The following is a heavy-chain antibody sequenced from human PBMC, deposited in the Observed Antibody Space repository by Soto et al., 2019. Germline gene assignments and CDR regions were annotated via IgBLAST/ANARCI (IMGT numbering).Heavy chain of an antibody. CDR2: ISYDGSNK. D-gene: IGHD3-22*01. V-gene: IGHV3-30*18. J-gene: IGHJ6*02. CDR3: AKDLRRYYYDSSGYGGGLDYYYGMDV. CDR1: GFTFSSYG. Sequence: GGSLRLSCAASGFTFSSYGMHWVRQAPGKGLEWVAVISYDGSNKYYADSVKGRFTISRDNSKNTLYLQMNSLRAEDTAVYYCAKDLRRYYYDSSGYGGGLDYYYGMDVWGQGTTVTVSS.